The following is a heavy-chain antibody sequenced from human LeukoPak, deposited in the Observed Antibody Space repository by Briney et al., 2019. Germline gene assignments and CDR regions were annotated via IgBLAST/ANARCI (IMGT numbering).Heavy chain of an antibody. CDR2: ISYDGSNK. V-gene: IGHV3-30*18. Sequence: GGSLRLSCAASGFTLSSYGMHWVRQAPGKGLEWVAVISYDGSNKYYADSVKGRFTISRDNSKNTLYLQMNSLRAEDTAVYYCAKGSNGMDVWGQGTTVTVSS. J-gene: IGHJ6*02. CDR1: GFTLSSYG. CDR3: AKGSNGMDV.